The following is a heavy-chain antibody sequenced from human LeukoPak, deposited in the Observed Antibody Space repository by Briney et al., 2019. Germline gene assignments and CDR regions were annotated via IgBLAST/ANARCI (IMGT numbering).Heavy chain of an antibody. CDR1: GGSISSYY. Sequence: SETLSLTCTVSGGSISSYYWSWIRQPPGKGLEWIGYIYYSGSTNYNPSLKSRVTISVDTSKNQFSLKLSSVTAADTAAYYCAADTGYSSSWGQGTLVTVSS. CDR2: IYYSGST. V-gene: IGHV4-59*01. CDR3: AADTGYSSS. D-gene: IGHD6-13*01. J-gene: IGHJ4*02.